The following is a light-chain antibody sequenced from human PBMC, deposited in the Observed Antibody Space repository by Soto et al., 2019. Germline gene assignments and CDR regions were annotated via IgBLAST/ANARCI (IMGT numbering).Light chain of an antibody. CDR1: RSISKY. CDR3: QQSYTSPPVT. CDR2: HAS. V-gene: IGKV1-39*01. Sequence: DIQMTQSPSSLSASVGDRVTIACRASRSISKYLNWYQQKPGEAPQLLIYHASNLQSGVPTRFSGSGSETDFTLTISSLQPEDFATYYCQQSYTSPPVTFGVGTKVEIK. J-gene: IGKJ4*01.